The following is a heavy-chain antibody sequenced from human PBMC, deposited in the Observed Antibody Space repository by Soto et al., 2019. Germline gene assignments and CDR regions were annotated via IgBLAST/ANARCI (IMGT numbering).Heavy chain of an antibody. D-gene: IGHD3-10*01. V-gene: IGHV1-69*02. CDR1: GDTFNFYT. CDR3: ATSFGSGSRAFDY. Sequence: QVQLVQSGAEVKKPGSSVKDSCKASGDTFNFYTITWVRQAPGLGLEWMGRFNPILSFSNSALKFQGRVTLTADKSTSTAYMVLSSLRSEDTAIYYCATSFGSGSRAFDYWGQGALVTVSS. CDR2: FNPILSFS. J-gene: IGHJ4*02.